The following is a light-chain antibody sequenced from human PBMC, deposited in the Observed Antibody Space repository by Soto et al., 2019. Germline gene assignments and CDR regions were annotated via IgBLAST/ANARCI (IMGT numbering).Light chain of an antibody. CDR3: SSQSPDF. J-gene: IGLJ1*01. Sequence: QSALTQPASVSGSPGQSITISCTGTSSGIRDYNYVSWYQQLPGNAPKLIMYEVSNRPSGISNRFSGSKSGNTASLTISGRQAEDEADYYCSSQSPDFFGTGTKVTVL. V-gene: IGLV2-14*01. CDR2: EVS. CDR1: SSGIRDYNY.